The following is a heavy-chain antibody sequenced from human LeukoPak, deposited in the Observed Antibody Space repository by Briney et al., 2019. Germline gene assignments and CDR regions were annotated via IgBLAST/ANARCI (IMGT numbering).Heavy chain of an antibody. D-gene: IGHD1-26*01. V-gene: IGHV4-34*01. J-gene: IGHJ4*02. Sequence: SETVSLTCAVYGGSFSGYYWSWIRQPPGKGLEWIGEINHSGSTNYNPSLKSRVTISVDTSKNQFSLKLSSVTAADTAVYYCARWDDGLDYWGQGTLVTVSS. CDR3: ARWDDGLDY. CDR1: GGSFSGYY. CDR2: INHSGST.